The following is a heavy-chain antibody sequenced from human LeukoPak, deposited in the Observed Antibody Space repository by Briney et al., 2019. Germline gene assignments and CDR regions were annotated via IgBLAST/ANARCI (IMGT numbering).Heavy chain of an antibody. V-gene: IGHV3-23*01. J-gene: IGHJ3*02. CDR3: AKSKAYCGGDCYSSAFDI. CDR2: ISGSGGST. CDR1: GFTFSSYA. Sequence: GGSLRLSCAASGFTFSSYAMSWVRQAPGKGLEWVSAISGSGGSTYYADSVKGRFTISRDNSKNTLYLQMNSLRAEDTAVYYCAKSKAYCGGDCYSSAFDIWAKGQWSPSLQ. D-gene: IGHD2-21*02.